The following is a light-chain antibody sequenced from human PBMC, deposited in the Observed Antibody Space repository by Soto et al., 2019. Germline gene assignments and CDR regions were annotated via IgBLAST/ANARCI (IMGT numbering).Light chain of an antibody. CDR2: GAS. V-gene: IGKV3-20*01. Sequence: EIVLTKSPGTLSLYQGERATLSCRASQSVGSSYLAWCQQKPGQAPRLRIYGASSRATGIPDRFSGSGSGTDFTLTISRLEPEDFAVYYCHQYDSWTFGQGTKV. J-gene: IGKJ1*01. CDR3: HQYDSWT. CDR1: QSVGSSY.